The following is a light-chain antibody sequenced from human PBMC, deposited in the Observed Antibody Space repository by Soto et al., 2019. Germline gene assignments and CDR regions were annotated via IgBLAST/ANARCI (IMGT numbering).Light chain of an antibody. CDR2: AAS. Sequence: EIVLTQSPGTLSLSPGARATLSCRASQSVRNSLAWYQQKPGQAPRLLIYAASHRATGIPTRFSGSGSGTDFILTITSLEPEDVAVYYCQQRSDWPPSLTFGGGTKVDIK. J-gene: IGKJ4*01. CDR3: QQRSDWPPSLT. V-gene: IGKV3-11*01. CDR1: QSVRNS.